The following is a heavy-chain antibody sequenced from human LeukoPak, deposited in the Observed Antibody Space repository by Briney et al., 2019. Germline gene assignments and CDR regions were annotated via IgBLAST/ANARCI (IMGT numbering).Heavy chain of an antibody. V-gene: IGHV4-38-2*01. CDR3: ALFDGGY. CDR2: IYHSGST. J-gene: IGHJ4*02. D-gene: IGHD2-15*01. CDR1: GYSISSGYY. Sequence: SETLSLTCAVSGYSISSGYYWGWIRQPPGKGLEWIGSIYHSGSTYYNPSLKSRVTISVDTSKNQFSLKLSSVTAADTAVYYYALFDGGYWGQGTLVTVSS.